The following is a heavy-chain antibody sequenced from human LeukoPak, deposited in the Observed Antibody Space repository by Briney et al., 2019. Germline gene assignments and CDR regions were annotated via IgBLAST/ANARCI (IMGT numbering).Heavy chain of an antibody. CDR2: IYHSGST. Sequence: SGTLSLTCAVSGGSISSSNWWSWVRQPPGKGLEWIGEIYHSGSTNYNPSLKSRVTISVDKSKNQFSLKLSSVTAADTAVYYCARSSGYYYNNFDYWGQGTLVTVSS. J-gene: IGHJ4*02. CDR1: GGSISSSNW. V-gene: IGHV4-4*02. CDR3: ARSSGYYYNNFDY. D-gene: IGHD3-22*01.